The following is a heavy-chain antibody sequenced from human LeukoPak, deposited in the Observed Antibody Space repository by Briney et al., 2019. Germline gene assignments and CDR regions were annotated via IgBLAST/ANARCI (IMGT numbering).Heavy chain of an antibody. D-gene: IGHD6-19*01. V-gene: IGHV4-31*03. J-gene: IGHJ5*02. CDR2: IYYSGST. CDR3: AREHIAVAGTNWFDP. Sequence: SQTLSLTCTVSGGSISSGGYYWSWIRQHPGKGLEWIGYIYYSGSTYYNPSLKSRVTISVDTSKNQFSLKLSSVTAADTAVYYCAREHIAVAGTNWFDPWGQGTLVTVSS. CDR1: GGSISSGGYY.